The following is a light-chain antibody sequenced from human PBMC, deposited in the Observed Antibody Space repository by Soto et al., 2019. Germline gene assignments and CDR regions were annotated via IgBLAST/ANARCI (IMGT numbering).Light chain of an antibody. J-gene: IGLJ2*01. Sequence: QSVLTQPPSVSGAPGQRGTIPCTGSSSNIGSYYDVHWYQQLPGTVPKLLIYGDNNRPSGVPDRFAGSKSGTSASLAITGLQAEDEADYYCQSYDSSLSHVVFGGGTKLTVL. V-gene: IGLV1-40*01. CDR3: QSYDSSLSHVV. CDR2: GDN. CDR1: SSNIGSYYD.